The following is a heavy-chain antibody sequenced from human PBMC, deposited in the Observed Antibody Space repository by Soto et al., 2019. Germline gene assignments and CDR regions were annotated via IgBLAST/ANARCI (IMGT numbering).Heavy chain of an antibody. Sequence: LRLSCAASGFTFSSYWMSWVRQAPGKGLEWVANIKQDGSEKYYVDSVKGRFTISRDNAKNSLYLQMNSLRAEDTAVYYYARILIRYFDWLPTRNWFDPWGQGTLVTVSS. J-gene: IGHJ5*02. CDR3: ARILIRYFDWLPTRNWFDP. V-gene: IGHV3-7*01. D-gene: IGHD3-9*01. CDR2: IKQDGSEK. CDR1: GFTFSSYW.